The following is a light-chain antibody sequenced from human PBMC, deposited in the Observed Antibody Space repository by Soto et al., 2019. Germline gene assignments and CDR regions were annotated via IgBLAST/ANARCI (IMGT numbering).Light chain of an antibody. Sequence: QSALTQPPSASGSPGQSVTISCTGTSSDVGGYNYVSWYQQHPGKAPNLMIYEVSKRPSGVPDRFSGSKSGNTASLTVSGLQAEDEADYYCSSYAGSNTSFGGGTKLTVL. V-gene: IGLV2-8*01. CDR2: EVS. CDR1: SSDVGGYNY. CDR3: SSYAGSNTS. J-gene: IGLJ2*01.